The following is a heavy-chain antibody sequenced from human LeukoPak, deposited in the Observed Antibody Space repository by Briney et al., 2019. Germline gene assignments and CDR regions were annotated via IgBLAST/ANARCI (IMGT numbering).Heavy chain of an antibody. CDR2: ISYDGSNK. CDR3: ARDESGIGYCSSTSCQRRGHYYYGMDV. Sequence: GGSLRLSCAASGFTFSSYAMHWVRQAPGKGLEWVAVISYDGSNKYYADSVKGRFTISRDNPKNTLYLQMNSLRAEDTAVYYCARDESGIGYCSSTSCQRRGHYYYGMDVWGQGTTVTVSS. CDR1: GFTFSSYA. J-gene: IGHJ6*02. V-gene: IGHV3-30-3*01. D-gene: IGHD2-2*01.